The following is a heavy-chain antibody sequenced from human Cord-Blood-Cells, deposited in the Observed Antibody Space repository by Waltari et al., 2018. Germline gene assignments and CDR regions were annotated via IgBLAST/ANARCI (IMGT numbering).Heavy chain of an antibody. Sequence: QVQLQESGPGLVKPSETLSLTCTVSGYSISSGYYWGWIRQPPGKGLEWIGSIYHSGSTYYNPSLKSRVTISVDTAKTQFSLKLSSVTAADTAVYYCARDRNSYYYYYYGMDVWGQGTTVTVSS. D-gene: IGHD4-4*01. CDR2: IYHSGST. V-gene: IGHV4-38-2*02. J-gene: IGHJ6*02. CDR1: GYSISSGYY. CDR3: ARDRNSYYYYYYGMDV.